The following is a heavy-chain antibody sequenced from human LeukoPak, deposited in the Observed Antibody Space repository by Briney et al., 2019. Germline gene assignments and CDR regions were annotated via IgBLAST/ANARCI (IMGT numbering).Heavy chain of an antibody. Sequence: GGSLRLSCAGSGFTFSNYWMTWVRQAPGKGLEWVANIKQEGSETYYVDSVKGRFTISRDNAENSLYLQMSSLRAEDTAVYYCVRGMHVWGKGTTVTVSS. J-gene: IGHJ6*04. V-gene: IGHV3-7*01. CDR3: VRGMHV. CDR1: GFTFSNYW. CDR2: IKQEGSET.